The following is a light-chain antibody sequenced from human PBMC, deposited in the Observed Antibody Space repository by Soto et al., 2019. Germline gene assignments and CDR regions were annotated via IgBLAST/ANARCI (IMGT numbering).Light chain of an antibody. CDR3: QQYNNWPLT. CDR1: QSVSSN. V-gene: IGKV3-15*01. CDR2: GAS. Sequence: EIVMTQSPATLSVSPGERATLSCRASQSVSSNLAWYQQKPGQAPRLLIYGASTRATGIPATFSGSGSGTEFTLTISSLQSEDSAFYYCQQYNNWPLTFGQGTRLGL. J-gene: IGKJ5*01.